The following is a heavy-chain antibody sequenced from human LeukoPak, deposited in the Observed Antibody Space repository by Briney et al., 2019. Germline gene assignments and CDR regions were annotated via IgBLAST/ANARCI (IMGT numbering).Heavy chain of an antibody. CDR2: IYYSGST. D-gene: IGHD3-10*01. CDR1: GGSISSYY. J-gene: IGHJ6*02. Sequence: PSETLSLTCTVSGGSISSYYWSWIRQPPGKGLEWIGYIYYSGSTNYNPSLKSRVTISVDTSKNQFSLKLSSVTAADTAVYYCARSARGAVNYYYYGMDVWGQGTTVTVSS. CDR3: ARSARGAVNYYYYGMDV. V-gene: IGHV4-59*01.